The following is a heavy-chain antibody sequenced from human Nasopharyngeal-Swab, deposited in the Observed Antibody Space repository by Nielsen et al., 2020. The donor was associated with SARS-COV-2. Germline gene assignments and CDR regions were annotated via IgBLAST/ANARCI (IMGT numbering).Heavy chain of an antibody. Sequence: SSAKLLSQASGGTFSSYASSWVRQAPGQGLEWMGGIIPIFGTAIYAQKFQGRVTITADKSTSTAYMELSSLRSEDTAVYYCARCMGSGGYYYYHYYMDVWGKGTTVTVSS. J-gene: IGHJ6*03. CDR2: IIPIFGTA. V-gene: IGHV1-69*06. CDR3: ARCMGSGGYYYYHYYMDV. D-gene: IGHD3-16*01. CDR1: GGTFSSYA.